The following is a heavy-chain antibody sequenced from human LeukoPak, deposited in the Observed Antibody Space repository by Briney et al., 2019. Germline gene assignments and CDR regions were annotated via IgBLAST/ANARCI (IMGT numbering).Heavy chain of an antibody. D-gene: IGHD4-17*01. CDR2: IKQDGSEK. CDR3: ARDSHATTVTTYFDY. J-gene: IGHJ4*02. V-gene: IGHV3-7*01. CDR1: GFTFSSYW. Sequence: GGSLRLSCAAPGFTFSSYWMSWVRQAPGKGLEWVAHIKQDGSEKYYVDSVKGRFTISRDNAKNSLYLQMNSLRAEDTAVYYCARDSHATTVTTYFDYWGQGTLVTVSS.